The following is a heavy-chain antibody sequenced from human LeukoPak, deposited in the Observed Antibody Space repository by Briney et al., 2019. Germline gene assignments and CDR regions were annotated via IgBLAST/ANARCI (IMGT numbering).Heavy chain of an antibody. CDR2: ISSSGSTI. V-gene: IGHV3-48*03. D-gene: IGHD3-9*01. CDR1: GFTFSSYE. J-gene: IGHJ4*02. CDR3: ARVDNQKVLRYSAPHPTNDY. Sequence: GGSLRLSCAASGFTFSSYEMNWVRQAPGKGLEWVSYISSSGSTIYYADSVKGRFTISRDNAKNSLYLQMNSLRAEDTAVYYCARVDNQKVLRYSAPHPTNDYWGQGTLVTVSS.